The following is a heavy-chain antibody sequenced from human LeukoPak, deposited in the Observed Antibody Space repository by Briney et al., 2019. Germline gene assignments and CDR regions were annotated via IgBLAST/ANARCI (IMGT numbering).Heavy chain of an antibody. CDR1: GFTFSSYV. J-gene: IGHJ4*02. CDR3: AKDLPSYYYDSSGYYRY. Sequence: GGSLRLSCAASGFTFSSYVMHWVRQAPGKGLEWVAVISYDGSNKYYADSVKGRFTISRDNSKNTLYLQMNSLRAEDTAVYYCAKDLPSYYYDSSGYYRYWGQGTLVTVSS. D-gene: IGHD3-22*01. V-gene: IGHV3-30*04. CDR2: ISYDGSNK.